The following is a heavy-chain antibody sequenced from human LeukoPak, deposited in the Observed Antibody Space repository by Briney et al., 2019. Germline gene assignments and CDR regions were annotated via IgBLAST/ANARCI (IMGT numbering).Heavy chain of an antibody. CDR3: AKEVTYCSSASCNDAFDV. Sequence: GGSLRLSCAASGFRFSTSGMHWVRQAPGKGLEWVSFIRFDGSDEDHGDSVKGRFTISRDNSKNTMYLQMNSLRAEDTAVYYCAKEVTYCSSASCNDAFDVWGRGTMVIVSS. CDR1: GFRFSTSG. J-gene: IGHJ3*01. D-gene: IGHD2-2*01. V-gene: IGHV3-30*02. CDR2: IRFDGSDE.